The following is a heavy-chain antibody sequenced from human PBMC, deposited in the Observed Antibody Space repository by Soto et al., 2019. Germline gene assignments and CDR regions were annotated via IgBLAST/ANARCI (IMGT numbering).Heavy chain of an antibody. Sequence: QVQLVQSGAEVKKPGSSVKVSCKASGGTFSSYAISWVRQAPGQGLEWMGGIIPIFGTANYAQKFQGRVTITADESTRTAYMELSSLRSEDTAVYYCARDRDDYYDSSGYYSFDPWGQGTLVTVSS. D-gene: IGHD3-22*01. CDR3: ARDRDDYYDSSGYYSFDP. CDR1: GGTFSSYA. J-gene: IGHJ5*02. CDR2: IIPIFGTA. V-gene: IGHV1-69*12.